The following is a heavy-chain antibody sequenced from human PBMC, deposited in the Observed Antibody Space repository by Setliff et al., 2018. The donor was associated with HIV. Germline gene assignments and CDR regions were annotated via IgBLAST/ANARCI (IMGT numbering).Heavy chain of an antibody. CDR1: GGSVNTYY. J-gene: IGHJ4*02. CDR3: ARATSSPGSTPD. CDR2: IYMTGGT. D-gene: IGHD6-6*01. Sequence: SETLSLTCTVSGGSVNTYYWTWIRQPAGRGLEWIGRIYMTGGTSSNPSLRGRVIMSLDTSKTQSSLKLSSVTAAGTAVYYCARATSSPGSTPDWGQGILVTVSS. V-gene: IGHV4-4*07.